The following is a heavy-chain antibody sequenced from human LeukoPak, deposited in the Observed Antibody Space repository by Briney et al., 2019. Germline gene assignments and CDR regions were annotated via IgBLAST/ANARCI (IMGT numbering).Heavy chain of an antibody. Sequence: GGSLRLSCAGSGITVSSNYRIWLRQAPGKGLEWGTVIYSGGISYYADSVKGRFTISRDNSKNTVSLQMDSLRADDTALYSCARVRIAATGLGAFEPWGQGTLVTVS. D-gene: IGHD6-13*01. J-gene: IGHJ5*02. CDR3: ARVRIAATGLGAFEP. CDR1: GITVSSNY. V-gene: IGHV3-66*01. CDR2: IYSGGIS.